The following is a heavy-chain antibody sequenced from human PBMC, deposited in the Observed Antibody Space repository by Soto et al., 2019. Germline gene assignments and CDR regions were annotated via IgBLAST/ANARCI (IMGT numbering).Heavy chain of an antibody. D-gene: IGHD2-21*01. J-gene: IGHJ6*04. Sequence: QVQLVKSGAEVKKPGASVKISCKASGYTFTTYDISWVRQAPGQGLEGMGWISAFNGNTNYAQKLQGRVTMTTDTSTITDYIELRSLTSDDTCVYYCARGVSHCYHLDYTDDWCKGNAVTVSS. CDR2: ISAFNGNT. CDR3: ARGVSHCYHLDYTDD. V-gene: IGHV1-18*01. CDR1: GYTFTTYD.